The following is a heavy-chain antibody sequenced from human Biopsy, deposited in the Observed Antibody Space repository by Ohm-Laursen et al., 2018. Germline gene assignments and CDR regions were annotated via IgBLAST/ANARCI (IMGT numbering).Heavy chain of an antibody. CDR2: IYYTGNT. D-gene: IGHD1-26*01. Sequence: SETLSLTCIVSGGSTSLYYWGWIRQPPGKRLEYLGNIYYTGNTNYNPSLKSRATISIDTSKNEFSLNLTSVTATDTAVYYCARLSLYNGSYYWGYWGQGTLVTVFS. CDR1: GGSTSLYY. CDR3: ARLSLYNGSYYWGY. J-gene: IGHJ4*02. V-gene: IGHV4-59*08.